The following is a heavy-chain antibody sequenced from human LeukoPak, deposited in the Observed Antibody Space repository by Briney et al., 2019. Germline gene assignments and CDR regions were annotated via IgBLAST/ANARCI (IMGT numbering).Heavy chain of an antibody. D-gene: IGHD2-15*01. J-gene: IGHJ3*02. CDR3: ARHCCSGPAKRVFDI. CDR2: ISYSGNT. Sequence: SETLSLTRTVSGGSIISSDYHWGWVRQPPGKGLEWIGTISYSGNTDYNPSLRSRITISVDTSNNQFSLRLGSVTAADTAVYHCARHCCSGPAKRVFDIWGQGTMVTVSS. V-gene: IGHV4-39*01. CDR1: GGSIISSDYH.